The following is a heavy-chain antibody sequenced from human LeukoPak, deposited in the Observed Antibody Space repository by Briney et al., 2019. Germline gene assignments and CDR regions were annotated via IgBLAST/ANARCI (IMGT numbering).Heavy chain of an antibody. Sequence: PGGSLRLSCAASAFTFSDYALIWVRQAPGKGLEWISAIRGTGGTTYYADSVKGRCTISRDNSRNTVYLQMNSLRAEDTALYFCGKDPNGDYVGAFDFWGPGTMVTVSS. J-gene: IGHJ3*01. CDR3: GKDPNGDYVGAFDF. CDR2: IRGTGGTT. V-gene: IGHV3-23*01. D-gene: IGHD4-17*01. CDR1: AFTFSDYA.